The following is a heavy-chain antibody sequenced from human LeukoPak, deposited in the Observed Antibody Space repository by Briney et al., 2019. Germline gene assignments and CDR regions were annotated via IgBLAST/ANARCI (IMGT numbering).Heavy chain of an antibody. V-gene: IGHV4-4*02. D-gene: IGHD5-18*01. CDR2: IYQSGTT. CDR1: GGSISSSNW. CDR3: ASGYGYPSPFDY. Sequence: PSETLSLTCAVSGGSISSSNWWSWVRQPPGKGLEWIGEIYQSGTTNYNPSFKSRVTISVDKSKNQFSLKLSSVTAADTAVYYCASGYGYPSPFDYWGQGTLVTVSS. J-gene: IGHJ4*02.